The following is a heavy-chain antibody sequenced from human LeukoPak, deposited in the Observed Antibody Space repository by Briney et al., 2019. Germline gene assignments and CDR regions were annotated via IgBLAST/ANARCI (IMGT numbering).Heavy chain of an antibody. CDR2: MNPNSGNT. D-gene: IGHD3-10*01. J-gene: IGHJ6*03. CDR3: ARGIRYYYYYYYMDV. V-gene: IGHV1-8*01. CDR1: GYTFTSYD. Sequence: ASVKVSCKAFGYTFTSYDINWVRQATGQGLEWMGWMNPNSGNTGYAQKFQGRVTMTRNTSISTAYMELSSLRSEDTAVYYCARGIRYYYYYYYMDVWGKGTTVTVSS.